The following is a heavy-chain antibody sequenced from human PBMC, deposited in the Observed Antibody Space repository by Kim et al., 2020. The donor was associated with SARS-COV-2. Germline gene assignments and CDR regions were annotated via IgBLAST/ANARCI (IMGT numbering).Heavy chain of an antibody. D-gene: IGHD2-21*02. V-gene: IGHV1-3*01. J-gene: IGHJ6*02. Sequence: QKFQGRVTITRDTAASTDYMELSSLRSEDTAVYYCASGIVVGTADYGMDVWGQGTTVTVSS. CDR3: ASGIVVGTADYGMDV.